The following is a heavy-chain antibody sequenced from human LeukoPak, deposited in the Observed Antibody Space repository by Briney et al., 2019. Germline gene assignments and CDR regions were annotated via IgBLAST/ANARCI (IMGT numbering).Heavy chain of an antibody. Sequence: SETLSLTCSFSGGFINAYYWSWIRQAAGKGLEWIGRIYSSGSTNYNASLKSRVTMSVDTSKNQFSLRLSSVTAADTAVYYCARVMELQPDRSFDSWGQGTLVTVSS. CDR2: IYSSGST. J-gene: IGHJ4*02. CDR1: GGFINAYY. V-gene: IGHV4-4*07. D-gene: IGHD1-7*01. CDR3: ARVMELQPDRSFDS.